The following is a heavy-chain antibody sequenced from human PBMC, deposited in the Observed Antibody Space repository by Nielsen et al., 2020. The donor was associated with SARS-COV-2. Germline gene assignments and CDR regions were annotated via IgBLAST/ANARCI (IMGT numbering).Heavy chain of an antibody. CDR3: ARIRYFDWLFPDYYYGMDV. CDR1: GFSLSNARMG. D-gene: IGHD3-9*01. CDR2: IFSNDEK. Sequence: SGPTLVKPTETLTLTCTVSGFSLSNARMGVSWIRQPPGKALEWLAHIFSNDEKSYSTSLKSRLTISKDTSKSQVVLTMTNMDPVDTATYYCARIRYFDWLFPDYYYGMDVWGQGTTVTVSS. V-gene: IGHV2-26*01. J-gene: IGHJ6*02.